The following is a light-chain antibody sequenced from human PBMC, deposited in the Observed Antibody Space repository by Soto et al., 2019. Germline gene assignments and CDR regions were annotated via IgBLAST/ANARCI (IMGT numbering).Light chain of an antibody. Sequence: EIGLPQCPGPVPLCPGERANLSCRASQSVSSSYLAWYQQKPGQAPRLLIYGASSRATGIPDRFSGSGSGTDFTLTISILEPGDFAVYFCQQDGSSPVTFGQGTKVDIK. CDR1: QSVSSSY. CDR2: GAS. CDR3: QQDGSSPVT. V-gene: IGKV3-20*01. J-gene: IGKJ1*01.